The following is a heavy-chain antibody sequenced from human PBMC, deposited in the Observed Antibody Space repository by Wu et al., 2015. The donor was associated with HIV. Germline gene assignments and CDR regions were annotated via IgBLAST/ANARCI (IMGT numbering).Heavy chain of an antibody. CDR1: GYTFTGYY. CDR2: INPNSGGA. J-gene: IGHJ3*02. CDR3: ARAEVEGNDAFDI. Sequence: QVYLAQSGAEVKKPGASVKVSCKASGYTFTGYYMHWVRQAPGQGLEWMGWINPNSGGANYAQKFQGRVTMTRDTSISTAYMELSRLRSDDTAVYYCARAEVEGNDAFDIWGQGTMVTVSS. V-gene: IGHV1-2*02. D-gene: IGHD2-15*01.